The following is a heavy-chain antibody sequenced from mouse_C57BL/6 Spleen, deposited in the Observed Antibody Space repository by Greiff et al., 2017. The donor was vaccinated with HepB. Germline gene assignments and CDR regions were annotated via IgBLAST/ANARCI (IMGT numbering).Heavy chain of an antibody. Sequence: VQLQQPGAELVRPGTSVKLSCKASGYTFTSYRMHWVKQRPGQGLEWIGVIDPSDSYTNYNQKFKGKATLTVDTSSSTAYMQLSSLTSEDSAVYYCARRGDAYAMDYWGQGTSVTVSS. V-gene: IGHV1-59*01. CDR3: ARRGDAYAMDY. J-gene: IGHJ4*01. CDR1: GYTFTSYR. CDR2: IDPSDSYT.